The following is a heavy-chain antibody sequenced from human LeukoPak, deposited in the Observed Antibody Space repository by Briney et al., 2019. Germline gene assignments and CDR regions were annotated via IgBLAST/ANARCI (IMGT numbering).Heavy chain of an antibody. CDR1: GFTFSSFG. V-gene: IGHV3-33*01. J-gene: IGHJ6*02. Sequence: TGGSLRLSCAAPGFTFSSFGMHWVRQAPGKGLEWVAVIWSDGNNKYYADSVKGRFTISRDNSKNTLYLQMNSLRAEDTAVYYCARDMTYYYGMDVWGQGTTVTVSS. CDR2: IWSDGNNK. CDR3: ARDMTYYYGMDV. D-gene: IGHD3-16*01.